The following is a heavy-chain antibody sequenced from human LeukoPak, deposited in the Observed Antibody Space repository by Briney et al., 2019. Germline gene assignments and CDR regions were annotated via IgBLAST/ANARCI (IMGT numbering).Heavy chain of an antibody. J-gene: IGHJ5*02. CDR3: AKDRGITGTTPNWFDP. Sequence: GGSLRLSCAASGFTFSSYAMSWVRQAPGKGLEWVSAISGSGGSTYYADSVKGRFTISRDNSRNTLYLQMNSLRAEDTAVYYCAKDRGITGTTPNWFDPWGQGTLVTVSS. CDR1: GFTFSSYA. D-gene: IGHD1-7*01. V-gene: IGHV3-23*01. CDR2: ISGSGGST.